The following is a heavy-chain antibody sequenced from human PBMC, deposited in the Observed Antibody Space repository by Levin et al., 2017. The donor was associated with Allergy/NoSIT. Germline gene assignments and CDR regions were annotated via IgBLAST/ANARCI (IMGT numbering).Heavy chain of an antibody. CDR3: ARDRASGWELRYYGMDV. V-gene: IGHV3-30*04. CDR2: ISFDGSDK. Sequence: GESLKISCAASVSGYAMHWVRQAPGKGLEWVAVISFDGSDKHYADSVKGRFTISRDDSNNTLYLQMNSLRAEDTGVYYCARDRASGWELRYYGMDVWSQGTAVTVSS. D-gene: IGHD6-19*01. CDR1: VSGYA. J-gene: IGHJ6*02.